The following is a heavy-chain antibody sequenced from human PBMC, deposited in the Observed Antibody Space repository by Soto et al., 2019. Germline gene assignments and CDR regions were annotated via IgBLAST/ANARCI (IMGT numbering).Heavy chain of an antibody. CDR3: ARPVNYYYYYMDV. J-gene: IGHJ6*03. Sequence: QLQLQESGPGLVKPSETLSLTCTVSGGSISSSTSYWGWIRQPPGKGLEWIGSINYSGSTYYSPSLKSRVTISADTSKNQFSLKLSSVTAADTAVYYCARPVNYYYYYMDVWGKATMVTVSS. CDR2: INYSGST. CDR1: GGSISSSTSY. V-gene: IGHV4-39*01.